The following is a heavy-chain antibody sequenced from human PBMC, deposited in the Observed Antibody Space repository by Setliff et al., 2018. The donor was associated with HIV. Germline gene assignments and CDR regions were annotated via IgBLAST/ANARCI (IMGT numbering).Heavy chain of an antibody. V-gene: IGHV4-34*01. D-gene: IGHD2-15*01. CDR3: TRDWWAYGLMGS. CDR1: GGSLANYY. CDR2: IADSGAT. Sequence: SETLSLTCAVYGGSLANYYWSWFRQSPGKGLEWIGEIADSGATDYNPSLKSRVIISLDTSKKQFSLKLNSVTAADTAVYYCTRDWWAYGLMGSWGQGMLVTVSS. J-gene: IGHJ5*02.